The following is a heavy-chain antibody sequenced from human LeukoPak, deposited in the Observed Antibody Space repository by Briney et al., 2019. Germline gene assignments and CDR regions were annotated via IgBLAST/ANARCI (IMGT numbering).Heavy chain of an antibody. CDR2: INPNSGGT. Sequence: ASVKVSCEASGYTFTGYYMHWVRQAPGQGLEWMGWINPNSGGTNYAQKFQGRVTMTRDTSISTAYMELSRLRSDDTAVYYCARDSSSRKNNWFDPWGQGTLVTVSS. V-gene: IGHV1-2*02. J-gene: IGHJ5*02. CDR1: GYTFTGYY. D-gene: IGHD6-13*01. CDR3: ARDSSSRKNNWFDP.